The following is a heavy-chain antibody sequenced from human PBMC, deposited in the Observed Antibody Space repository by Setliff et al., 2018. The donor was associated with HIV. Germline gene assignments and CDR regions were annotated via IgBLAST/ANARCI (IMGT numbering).Heavy chain of an antibody. V-gene: IGHV4-31*03. CDR1: GGSISGGGYY. Sequence: SETLSLTCTVSGGSISGGGYYWTWIRQYPGRGLEWIGYIYYSGTAYYKPSLRSRVTISVDTSKNQFSLKLSSVSAADTAVYYCARGHPIVPTGLVSFYFDHWGQGTLVTVSS. CDR2: IYYSGTA. J-gene: IGHJ4*02. D-gene: IGHD2-2*01. CDR3: ARGHPIVPTGLVSFYFDH.